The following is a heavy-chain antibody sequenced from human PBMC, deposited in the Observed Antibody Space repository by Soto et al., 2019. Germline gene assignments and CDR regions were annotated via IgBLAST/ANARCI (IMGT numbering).Heavy chain of an antibody. CDR3: ASDAGGYCSGGTCYEFDY. Sequence: SGTLSLTCTFSGSSISRYCWSWIRQPPGKGLEWIGYIYNSGITKYNPSLKSRVTISADPSKNQISLKLNSMTAADTAVYYCASDAGGYCSGGTCYEFDYWGQGTLVTVSS. CDR1: GSSISRYC. D-gene: IGHD2-15*01. V-gene: IGHV4-59*01. CDR2: IYNSGIT. J-gene: IGHJ4*02.